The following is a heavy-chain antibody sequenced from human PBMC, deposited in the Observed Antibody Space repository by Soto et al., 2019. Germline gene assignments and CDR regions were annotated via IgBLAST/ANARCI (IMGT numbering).Heavy chain of an antibody. CDR1: GVSVTGYY. V-gene: IGHV4-59*02. J-gene: IGHJ4*02. CDR3: AREQYNWKL. CDR2: AYHTGNT. D-gene: IGHD1-20*01. Sequence: SETLSLTCSVSGVSVTGYYWTWIRHSPGKGLEWIGYAYHTGNTYYNPSLKSRVTISLDTSKNQVSLRLRSVTAADTAVYYCAREQYNWKLWGQGTLVTVSS.